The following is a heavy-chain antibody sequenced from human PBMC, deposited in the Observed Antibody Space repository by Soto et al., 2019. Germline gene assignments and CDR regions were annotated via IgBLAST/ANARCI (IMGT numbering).Heavy chain of an antibody. Sequence: EVQLVESGGGLVQPGGSLRLSCEASRGAFGDYWMHWVRQAPGKGLVWVSRINRDANDIIYADSVKGRFTASRDNAKNMVFLQRNSLRVEDTAVYYCARGVPRNWFDSWGQGTLVTVSS. CDR1: RGAFGDYW. V-gene: IGHV3-74*01. J-gene: IGHJ5*01. CDR2: INRDANDI. CDR3: ARGVPRNWFDS.